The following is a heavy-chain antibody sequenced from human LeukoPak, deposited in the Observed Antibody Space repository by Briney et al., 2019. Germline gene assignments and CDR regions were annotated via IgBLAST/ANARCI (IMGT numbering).Heavy chain of an antibody. D-gene: IGHD5-12*01. J-gene: IGHJ4*02. CDR1: GYTFTSYG. CDR3: ARDGGKWLRPGMIDY. V-gene: IGHV1-18*04. CDR2: ISAYNGNT. Sequence: ASVNVSCKASGYTFTSYGISWVRQAPGQGLEWMGWISAYNGNTNYAQKLQGRVTMTTDTSTSTAYMELRSLRSDDAAVYYCARDGGKWLRPGMIDYWGQGTLVTVSS.